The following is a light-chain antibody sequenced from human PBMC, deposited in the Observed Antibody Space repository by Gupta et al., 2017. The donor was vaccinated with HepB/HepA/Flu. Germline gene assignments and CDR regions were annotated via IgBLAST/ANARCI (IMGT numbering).Light chain of an antibody. CDR1: QSISSY. CDR2: AAS. Sequence: DSQITQSPSSLSASVGDRVTITCRASQSISSYLNWYQQKPGKAPKLLIYAASSLQSGVPSRFSGSGSGTDFTLTISSLQPEDFATYYCQQSYSTSPWTFGQGTKVEIK. J-gene: IGKJ1*01. V-gene: IGKV1-39*01. CDR3: QQSYSTSPWT.